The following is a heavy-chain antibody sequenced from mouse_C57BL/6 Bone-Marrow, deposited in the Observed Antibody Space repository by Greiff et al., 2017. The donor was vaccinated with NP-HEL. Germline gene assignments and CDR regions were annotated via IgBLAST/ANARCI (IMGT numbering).Heavy chain of an antibody. Sequence: QVQLQQPGAELVRPRTSVKLSCKASGYTFTSYWMHWVKQRPGQGLEWIGVIDPSDSYTNYNQKFKGKATLTVDTSSSTAYMQLNSLTSEDSAVYDCARPTVVPPFANWDQGKVVTVSA. D-gene: IGHD1-1*01. V-gene: IGHV1-59*01. J-gene: IGHJ3*01. CDR1: GYTFTSYW. CDR3: ARPTVVPPFAN. CDR2: IDPSDSYT.